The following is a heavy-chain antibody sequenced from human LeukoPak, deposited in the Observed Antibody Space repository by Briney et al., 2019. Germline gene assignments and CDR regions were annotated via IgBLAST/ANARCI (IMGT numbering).Heavy chain of an antibody. CDR2: IYYSGST. Sequence: SQTLSLTCTVSGGSISSGGYYWSWIRHHPGKGLEWIGYIYYSGSTYYNPSLKSRVTISVDTSKNQFSLKLSSVTAADTAVYYCARGYYYDSSGDYYFDYWGQGTLVTVSS. CDR1: GGSISSGGYY. CDR3: ARGYYYDSSGDYYFDY. J-gene: IGHJ4*02. V-gene: IGHV4-31*03. D-gene: IGHD3-22*01.